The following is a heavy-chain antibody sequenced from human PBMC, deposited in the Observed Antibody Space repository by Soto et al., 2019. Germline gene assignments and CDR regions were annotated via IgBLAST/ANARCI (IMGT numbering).Heavy chain of an antibody. CDR1: GFNFKTYS. D-gene: IGHD1-1*01. V-gene: IGHV3-48*02. CDR3: ATLQLGREEIFDS. J-gene: IGHJ4*02. CDR2: ISETSIAI. Sequence: EVPLVESGGGLVQPGGSLRLSCAASGFNFKTYSMNWVRQAPGKGLEWVSYISETSIAIYYRDSVKGRFTISRDNARNTLYLQMNSLRDEDTAVYYCATLQLGREEIFDSWGQGTLVTVSS.